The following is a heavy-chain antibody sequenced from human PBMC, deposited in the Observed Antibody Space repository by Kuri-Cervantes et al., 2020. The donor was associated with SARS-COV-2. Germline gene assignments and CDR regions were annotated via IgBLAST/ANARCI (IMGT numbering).Heavy chain of an antibody. CDR2: IYSSGNT. Sequence: GESLKISCAASGFTVSTNYMSWVRQAPGKGLEWVSLIYSSGNTHYADSVKGRFTISRDNSKNTLYLQLNSLRVDDTAVYYCARHYGSGSYSFMHVWGKGTPVTVSS. CDR1: GFTVSTNY. V-gene: IGHV3-53*01. CDR3: ARHYGSGSYSFMHV. J-gene: IGHJ6*03. D-gene: IGHD3-10*01.